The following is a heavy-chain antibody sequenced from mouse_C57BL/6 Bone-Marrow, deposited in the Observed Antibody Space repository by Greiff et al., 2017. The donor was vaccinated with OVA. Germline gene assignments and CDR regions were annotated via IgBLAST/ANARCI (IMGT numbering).Heavy chain of an antibody. CDR1: GFNIKDDY. V-gene: IGHV14-4*01. CDR3: TTCGTFHY. Sequence: EVQLQQSGAELVRPGASVKLSCTASGFNIKDDYMHWVKQRPEQGLEWIGWIDPENGDTEYASKFQGKATITADTSSNTAYLQLSSLTSEDTAVYYGTTCGTFHYWGQGTTLTVSS. D-gene: IGHD1-1*02. CDR2: IDPENGDT. J-gene: IGHJ2*01.